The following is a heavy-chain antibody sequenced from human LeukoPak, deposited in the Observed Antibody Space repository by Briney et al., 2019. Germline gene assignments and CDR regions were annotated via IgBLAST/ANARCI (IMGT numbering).Heavy chain of an antibody. J-gene: IGHJ4*02. CDR1: GGSISSGSYY. CDR2: IYTSGST. V-gene: IGHV4-61*02. Sequence: TLSLTCTVSGGSISSGSYYWSWIRQPTGKGLEWIGRIYTSGSTNYNPSLKSRVTISVDTSKNQFSLKLSSVTAADTAVYYCARTTESYDRSGCWVYYFDYWGQGTLVTVSS. CDR3: ARTTESYDRSGCWVYYFDY. D-gene: IGHD3-22*01.